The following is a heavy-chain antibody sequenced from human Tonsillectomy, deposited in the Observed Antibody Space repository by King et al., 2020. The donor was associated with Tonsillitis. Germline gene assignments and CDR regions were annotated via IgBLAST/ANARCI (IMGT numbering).Heavy chain of an antibody. D-gene: IGHD3-10*01. J-gene: IGHJ4*01. V-gene: IGHV3-23*04. CDR1: GFTFISYH. CDR3: ANENYYGSGSYPDY. CDR2: ITASPSDT. Sequence: QLVQSGGGLVQPGGSLRISCAASGFTFISYHMSWVRQAPGKGLEWGSTITASPSDTYYADSVKGRFTISRDNSKNTLYLQMNSLRADDTAVYYCANENYYGSGSYPDYWGHGALVTVSS.